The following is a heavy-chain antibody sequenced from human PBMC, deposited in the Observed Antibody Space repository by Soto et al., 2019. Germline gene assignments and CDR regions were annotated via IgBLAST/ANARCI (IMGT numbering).Heavy chain of an antibody. CDR2: ISSSSSYI. CDR3: ARPMVPGVKYHYYYSGMDV. Sequence: GGSLRLSCAASGFTFSSYSVNWARQAPGKGLEWVSSISSSSSYIYYADSVKGRFTISRDNAKNSLYLQMNSLRAEDTAVYYCARPMVPGVKYHYYYSGMDVRGQGTTVTVSS. CDR1: GFTFSSYS. J-gene: IGHJ6*02. V-gene: IGHV3-21*01. D-gene: IGHD3-10*01.